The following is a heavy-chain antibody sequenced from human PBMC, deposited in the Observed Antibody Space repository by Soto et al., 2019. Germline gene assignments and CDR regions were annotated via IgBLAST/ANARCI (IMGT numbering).Heavy chain of an antibody. D-gene: IGHD6-19*01. CDR3: ARGPAVAGNFDY. J-gene: IGHJ4*02. V-gene: IGHV1-69*02. CDR2: IIPILGIA. CDR1: GGTFSSYT. Sequence: SVKVSCKASGGTFSSYTISWVRQAPGQGLEWMGRIIPILGIANHAQKFQGRVTITADKSTSTAYMELSSLRSEDTAVYYCARGPAVAGNFDYWGQGTLVTASS.